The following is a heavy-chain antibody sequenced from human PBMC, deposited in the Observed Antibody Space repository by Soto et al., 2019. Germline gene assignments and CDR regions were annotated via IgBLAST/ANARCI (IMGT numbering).Heavy chain of an antibody. D-gene: IGHD4-17*01. V-gene: IGHV3-74*01. CDR2: INSDGSST. CDR3: ASSARGSYGDYS. Sequence: EAHLAESGGGLVQPGGSLRLSCAASGFTFSNYWIHWVRQAPGKGLVWVSRINSDGSSTNYADSVKGRFTISRDNAKNTVYLQMNSLRAEDTAMFYCASSARGSYGDYSWGQGTLVTVSP. J-gene: IGHJ4*02. CDR1: GFTFSNYW.